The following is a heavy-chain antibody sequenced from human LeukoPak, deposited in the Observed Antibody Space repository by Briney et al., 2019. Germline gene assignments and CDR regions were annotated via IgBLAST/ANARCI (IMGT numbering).Heavy chain of an antibody. V-gene: IGHV3-30-3*01. CDR3: ARAPGGWQNY. CDR2: ISYDGSNK. D-gene: IGHD6-19*01. Sequence: PGGSLRLSCAASGFTFSSYAMHWVRQAPGKGLEWVAVISYDGSNKYYADSVKGRFTISRDNSKNTLYLQMNSLRAEDTAVYYCARAPGGWQNYWGQGTLVTVSS. CDR1: GFTFSSYA. J-gene: IGHJ4*02.